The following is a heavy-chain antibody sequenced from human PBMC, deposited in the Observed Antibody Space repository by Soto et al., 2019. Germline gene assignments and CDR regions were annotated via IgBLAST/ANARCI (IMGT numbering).Heavy chain of an antibody. CDR3: ARRGGVGDFWSGYYPAGFDY. D-gene: IGHD3-3*01. CDR1: GGSLSSRSYS. CDR2: IYYSENT. Sequence: PSETLSLTCSVSGGSLSSRSYSWGWVRQPPGEGLEWIGTIYYSENTYYNPSLKSRVTISVDTSKNQFSLKLSSVTAADTAVYYCARRGGVGDFWSGYYPAGFDYWGQGTLVTVSS. V-gene: IGHV4-39*01. J-gene: IGHJ4*02.